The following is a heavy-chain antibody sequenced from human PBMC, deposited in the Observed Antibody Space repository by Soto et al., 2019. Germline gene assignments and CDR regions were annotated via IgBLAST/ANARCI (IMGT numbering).Heavy chain of an antibody. CDR1: GFSFDEYG. D-gene: IGHD1-1*01. J-gene: IGHJ5*01. V-gene: IGHV3-20*01. CDR3: ARRGLEYDRDSGCLDS. CDR2: INWNGGST. Sequence: EVQVVESGGGVVRPWESLGLSCAASGFSFDEYGMTWVRQVLGQGLERVSGINWNGGSTTYADSVKGRFRISRDNGNNSVYLQMNYLRAEDTALYNCARRGLEYDRDSGCLDSWGQGILVTVSP.